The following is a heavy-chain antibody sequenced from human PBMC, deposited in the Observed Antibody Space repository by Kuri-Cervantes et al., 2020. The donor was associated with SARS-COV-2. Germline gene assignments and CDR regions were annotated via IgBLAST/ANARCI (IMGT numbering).Heavy chain of an antibody. D-gene: IGHD2-21*01. J-gene: IGHJ4*02. CDR2: ISAYNGNT. V-gene: IGHV1-18*01. CDR3: ARVGYCGGDCQYYFDY. Sequence: ASVKVSCKASGYTFTSYGISWVRQAPGQGLEWMGWISAYNGNTNYAQKLQGRVTMTTDTSTSTAYMELRSLRSDDTAVYYCARVGYCGGDCQYYFDYWGQGTLVTVSS. CDR1: GYTFTSYG.